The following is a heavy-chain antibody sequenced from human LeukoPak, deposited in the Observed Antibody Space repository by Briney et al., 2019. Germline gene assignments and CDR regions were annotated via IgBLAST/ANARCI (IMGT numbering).Heavy chain of an antibody. CDR3: AKAPIAAAGPYYFDY. V-gene: IGHV3-23*01. Sequence: GGSLRLSCAASGFTVSSNYMSWVRQAPGKGLEWVSAISGSGGSTYYADSVKGRFTISRDNSKNTLYLQMNSLRAEDTAVYYCAKAPIAAAGPYYFDYWGQGTLVTVSS. J-gene: IGHJ4*02. CDR2: ISGSGGST. D-gene: IGHD6-13*01. CDR1: GFTVSSNY.